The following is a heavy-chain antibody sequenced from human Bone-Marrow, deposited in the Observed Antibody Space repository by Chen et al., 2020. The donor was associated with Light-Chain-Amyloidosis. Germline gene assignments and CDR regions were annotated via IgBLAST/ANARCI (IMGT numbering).Heavy chain of an antibody. Sequence: EVPLEQSGPEVKKRGESLKISCKGSGYTFPNYWIGWVRQMPGKGLEWMGVIYPDDSDARYSPSFEGQVTISADKSITTAYLQWRSLKASDTAMYYCARRRDGYNFDYWGQGTLVTVSS. D-gene: IGHD5-12*01. CDR3: ARRRDGYNFDY. CDR2: IYPDDSDA. J-gene: IGHJ4*02. V-gene: IGHV5-51*01. CDR1: GYTFPNYW.